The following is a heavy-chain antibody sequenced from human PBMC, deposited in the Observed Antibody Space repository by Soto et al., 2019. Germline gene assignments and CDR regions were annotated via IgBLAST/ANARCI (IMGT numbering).Heavy chain of an antibody. Sequence: DVQLLESGGGLVQPGGSLRLSCAASGFTFSSYAMSWVRQAPGKGLEWVSAISGSGGSTYYADSVKGRFTISIDNSKNTLYLQMDSLRAEDTAVYYCAKGRGYCSSSSCYVGSDYLGQGTRVTVAS. V-gene: IGHV3-23*01. CDR1: GFTFSSYA. CDR2: ISGSGGST. D-gene: IGHD2-2*01. J-gene: IGHJ4*02. CDR3: AKGRGYCSSSSCYVGSDY.